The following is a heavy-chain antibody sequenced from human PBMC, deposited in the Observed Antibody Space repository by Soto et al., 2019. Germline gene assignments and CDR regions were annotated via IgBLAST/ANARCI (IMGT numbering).Heavy chain of an antibody. V-gene: IGHV1-3*01. Sequence: ASVKVSCKASGYTFTSYAMHWVRQAPGQRLEWMGWINAGNGNTKYSQKFQGRVTITRDTSASTAYMELSSLRSEDTAVYYCARGHRPFRQWLAFDYWGQGTLVTVSS. CDR1: GYTFTSYA. J-gene: IGHJ4*02. CDR3: ARGHRPFRQWLAFDY. CDR2: INAGNGNT. D-gene: IGHD6-19*01.